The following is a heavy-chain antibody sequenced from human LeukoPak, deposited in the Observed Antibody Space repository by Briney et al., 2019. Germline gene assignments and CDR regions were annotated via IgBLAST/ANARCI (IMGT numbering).Heavy chain of an antibody. CDR1: GGSISSYY. V-gene: IGHV4-59*01. CDR3: ARETAGVVVPAAISPSSYYYMDV. CDR2: IYYSGST. J-gene: IGHJ6*03. D-gene: IGHD2-2*01. Sequence: PSETLSLTCTVSGGSISSYYWSWIRLPPGKGLEWFGYIYYSGSTNYNPSLKSRVTISVDTSKNQFSLKLSSVTAANTAVYYCARETAGVVVPAAISPSSYYYMDVWGKGTTVTVSS.